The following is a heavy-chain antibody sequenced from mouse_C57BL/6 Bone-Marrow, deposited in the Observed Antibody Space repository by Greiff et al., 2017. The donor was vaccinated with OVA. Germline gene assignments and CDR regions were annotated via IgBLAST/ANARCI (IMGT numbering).Heavy chain of an antibody. J-gene: IGHJ2*01. CDR1: GYTFTDYE. CDR2: IDPETGGN. CDR3: LSTMVTTYYFDY. V-gene: IGHV1-15*01. D-gene: IGHD2-1*01. Sequence: VQLQQSGAELVRPGASVTLSCKASGYTFTDYEMHWVKQTPVHGLEWIGAIDPETGGNAYNQKFKGKAILTADKSSSTAYMELRSLTSEDSAVYYCLSTMVTTYYFDYWGQGTTLTVSS.